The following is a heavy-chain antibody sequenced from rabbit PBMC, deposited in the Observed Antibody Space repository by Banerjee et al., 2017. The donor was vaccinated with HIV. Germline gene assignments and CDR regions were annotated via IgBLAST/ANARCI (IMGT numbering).Heavy chain of an antibody. CDR1: GFSFSSSYW. J-gene: IGHJ6*01. Sequence: QEQLEESGGDLVKPEGSLTLTCTASGFSFSSSYWICWVRQAPGKGLEWIACIDAGYRAKTYYASGAKGRFPVSKTSSTTVTLQMTSLTAADTATYFCARDGYGGYGLYLWGPGTLVTVS. V-gene: IGHV1S45*01. D-gene: IGHD6-1*01. CDR3: ARDGYGGYGLYL. CDR2: IDAGYRAKT.